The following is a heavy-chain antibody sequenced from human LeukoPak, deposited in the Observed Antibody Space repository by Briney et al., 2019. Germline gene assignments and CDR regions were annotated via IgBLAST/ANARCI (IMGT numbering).Heavy chain of an antibody. CDR2: IRYDGSNK. Sequence: GGSLRLSCAASGFTFSSYGMHWVRQAPGKGLEWVAFIRYDGSNKYYADSVKGRFTISRDNSKNTLYLQMNSLRAEDTAVYYCAKAGIAAAGTWSGYFQHWGQGTLVTVSS. D-gene: IGHD6-13*01. V-gene: IGHV3-30*02. CDR1: GFTFSSYG. J-gene: IGHJ1*01. CDR3: AKAGIAAAGTWSGYFQH.